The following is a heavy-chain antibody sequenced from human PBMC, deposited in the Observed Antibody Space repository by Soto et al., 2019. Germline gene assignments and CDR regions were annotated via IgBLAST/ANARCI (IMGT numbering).Heavy chain of an antibody. Sequence: QVRLQESGPGLVRPSETLSLTCTVSGVSSTSFYWSWIRQSPGKGLEWIGYIFDNGDVKYNPSLMSRLTMSIDMSKNEFSLRLKSVTAADTAMYYCARGWDSKWYYFDSWGEGTLVTVSS. J-gene: IGHJ4*02. CDR3: ARGWDSKWYYFDS. V-gene: IGHV4-59*01. CDR2: IFDNGDV. CDR1: GVSSTSFY. D-gene: IGHD4-4*01.